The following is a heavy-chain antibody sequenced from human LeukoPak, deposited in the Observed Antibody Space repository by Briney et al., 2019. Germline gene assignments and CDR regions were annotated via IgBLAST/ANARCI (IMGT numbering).Heavy chain of an antibody. J-gene: IGHJ4*02. CDR1: GFTFGSSV. Sequence: GGSLRLSCAASGFTFGSSVMHWVRQAPGEGLEWVAVMWYGGSTIHYADSVMGRFTISRDNSKNTLYLQMNSLRAEDTAVYYCARDFDGYGDYVFDYWGQGTLVTVSS. V-gene: IGHV3-33*01. CDR2: MWYGGSTI. CDR3: ARDFDGYGDYVFDY. D-gene: IGHD4-17*01.